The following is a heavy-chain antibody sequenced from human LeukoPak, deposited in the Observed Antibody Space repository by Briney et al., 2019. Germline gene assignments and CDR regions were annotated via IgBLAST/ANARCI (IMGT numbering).Heavy chain of an antibody. D-gene: IGHD3-16*02. Sequence: ASVKVSCTASGYTFTSYDINWVRQATGQGLEWMGWMNPNSGNTGYAQKFQGRVTMTEDTSTDTAYMELSSLRSEDTAVYYCATLVVGYLDYWGQGTLVTVSS. CDR2: MNPNSGNT. CDR3: ATLVVGYLDY. J-gene: IGHJ4*02. V-gene: IGHV1-8*02. CDR1: GYTFTSYD.